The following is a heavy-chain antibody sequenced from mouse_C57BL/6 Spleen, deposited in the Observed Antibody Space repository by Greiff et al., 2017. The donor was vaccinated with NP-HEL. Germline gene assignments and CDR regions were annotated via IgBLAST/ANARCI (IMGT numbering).Heavy chain of an antibody. CDR2: IHPNSGST. CDR3: ARSLANWDYFDY. CDR1: GYTFTSYW. D-gene: IGHD4-1*01. J-gene: IGHJ2*01. Sequence: VQLQQPGAELVKPGASVKLSCKASGYTFTSYWMHWVKQRPGQGLEWIGMIHPNSGSTNYNEKFKSKATLTVDKSSSTAYMQLSSLTSEDSAVYYCARSLANWDYFDYWGQGTTLTVSS. V-gene: IGHV1-64*01.